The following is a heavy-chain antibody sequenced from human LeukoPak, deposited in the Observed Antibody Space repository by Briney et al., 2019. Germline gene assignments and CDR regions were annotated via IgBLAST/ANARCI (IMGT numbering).Heavy chain of an antibody. D-gene: IGHD5-18*01. CDR2: ISVSGDST. CDR1: GFTFTSYP. CDR3: AKSAWIQIWLFHY. V-gene: IGHV3-23*01. J-gene: IGHJ4*02. Sequence: GGSLRLSCAASGFTFTSYPLTWVRQAPGKGLEWVSAISVSGDSTYYAGSVQGRFTISRDNSKNTLYLQMNSLRPEDTAVYYCAKSAWIQIWLFHYWGQGTLVTVSS.